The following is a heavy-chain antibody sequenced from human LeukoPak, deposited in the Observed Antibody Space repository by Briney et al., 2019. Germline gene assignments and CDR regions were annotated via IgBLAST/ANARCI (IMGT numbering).Heavy chain of an antibody. J-gene: IGHJ1*01. CDR1: GFTFSSYA. D-gene: IGHD2-8*02. Sequence: SGGSLRLSCAASGFTFSSYAMSWVRQAPGKGLEWVSGISESGGTTYYADSVKGRFTISRDNSKNTLSLQMNSLRAEDTAVYYCAKDPSVSLYWYFQHWGQGTLVTVSS. V-gene: IGHV3-23*01. CDR2: ISESGGTT. CDR3: AKDPSVSLYWYFQH.